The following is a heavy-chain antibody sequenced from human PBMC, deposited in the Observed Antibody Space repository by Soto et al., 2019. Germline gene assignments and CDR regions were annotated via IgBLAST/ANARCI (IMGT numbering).Heavy chain of an antibody. Sequence: QVQLQESGPGLVKPSETLSLTCTVSGGAVSGSYWSWIRQPPGKGLEWIGYTYHSGSAKYNPSLKSRITMSVDTSKNQFSLNLSSVTAVDTAVYYCARDQSGTQYFDLWGRGTLVIVSS. D-gene: IGHD1-7*01. CDR3: ARDQSGTQYFDL. CDR1: GGAVSGSY. J-gene: IGHJ2*01. V-gene: IGHV4-59*02. CDR2: TYHSGSA.